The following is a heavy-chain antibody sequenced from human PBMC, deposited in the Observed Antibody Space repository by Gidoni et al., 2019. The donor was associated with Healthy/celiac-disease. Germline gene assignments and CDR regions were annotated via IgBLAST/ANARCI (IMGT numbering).Heavy chain of an antibody. J-gene: IGHJ4*02. V-gene: IGHV1-24*01. CDR3: ATVIAARFGYGY. Sequence: QVQLVQSGAEVKKHGASVKVSCKVSGYTLTELSMHWVRQAPGKGLGWMGGFDPEGGETIYAQKCQGRVTMTEDTSTDTAYMELSSLRSEDTAVYYCATVIAARFGYGYWGQGTLVTVSS. CDR1: GYTLTELS. D-gene: IGHD6-6*01. CDR2: FDPEGGET.